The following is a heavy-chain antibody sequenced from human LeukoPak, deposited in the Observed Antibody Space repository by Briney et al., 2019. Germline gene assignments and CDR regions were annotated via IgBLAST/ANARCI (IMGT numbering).Heavy chain of an antibody. J-gene: IGHJ4*02. D-gene: IGHD5-18*01. CDR3: ARAGYSYGYVDY. CDR1: GGSISSSSYY. V-gene: IGHV4-39*07. Sequence: SETLSLTCTVSGGSISSSSYYWGWIRQPPGKGLEWVGSIYYSGSTCYNPSLKSRVTISIDTSKNKFSLKLSSVTAADTAVYYCARAGYSYGYVDYWGQGTLVTVSS. CDR2: IYYSGST.